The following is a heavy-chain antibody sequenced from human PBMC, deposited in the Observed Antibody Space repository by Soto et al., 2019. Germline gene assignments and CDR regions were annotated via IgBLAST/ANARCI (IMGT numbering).Heavy chain of an antibody. V-gene: IGHV4-30-2*01. CDR2: INYSGST. D-gene: IGHD1-26*01. J-gene: IGHJ5*02. CDR1: GGSISSGGYS. CDR3: DRESGDGAHTWFDP. Sequence: QQQLQESGSGLVKPSQTLSLTCAVSGGSISSGGYSWRWIRQPPGKGLEWIGEINYSGSTYYNPSLKRRATISIDRSKNNFSLELTSLTAADTAVYYCDRESGDGAHTWFDPWGQGTLVTVSS.